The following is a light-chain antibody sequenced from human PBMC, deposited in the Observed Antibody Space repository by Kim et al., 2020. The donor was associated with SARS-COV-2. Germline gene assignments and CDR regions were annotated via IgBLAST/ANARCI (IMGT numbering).Light chain of an antibody. V-gene: IGLV1-47*01. CDR1: RSKQGSNY. J-gene: IGLJ2*01. CDR2: RNS. Sequence: GQRLTISCSESRSKQGSNYVYWYQQLTGTAPKPLIYRNSQRPSGVPDRFSGSKSGTSASLAISGLRSEDEADYYCASWDDSLSARVFGGGTQLTV. CDR3: ASWDDSLSARV.